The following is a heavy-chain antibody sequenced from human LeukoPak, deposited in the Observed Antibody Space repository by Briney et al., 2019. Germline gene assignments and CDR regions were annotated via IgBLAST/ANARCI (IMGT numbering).Heavy chain of an antibody. CDR2: ITPTADWT. CDR3: TRGPGRSSSPYYGMDV. V-gene: IGHV3-23*01. J-gene: IGHJ6*02. Sequence: GGFLRLSCVASGFTFSSCSMTWVRQAPGKGLECVSTITPTADWTFYADSVKGRFSISRDNSKNTVYLQMNSLRAEDTAVYYCTRGPGRSSSPYYGMDVWGQGTTVTVSS. D-gene: IGHD6-6*01. CDR1: GFTFSSCS.